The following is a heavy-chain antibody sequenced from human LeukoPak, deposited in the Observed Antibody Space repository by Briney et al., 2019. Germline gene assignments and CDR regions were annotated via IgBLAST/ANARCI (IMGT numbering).Heavy chain of an antibody. CDR3: ARDSSGSYPFDY. CDR1: GGSISSGGYY. V-gene: IGHV4-31*03. Sequence: SETLSLTCTVSGGSISSGGYYWSWIRQHPGKGLEWIGYIYYSGSTYYNPSLKSRVTISVDKSKNQFSLKLSSVTAADTAVYYCARDSSGSYPFDYWGQGTLVTVSS. D-gene: IGHD1-26*01. J-gene: IGHJ4*02. CDR2: IYYSGST.